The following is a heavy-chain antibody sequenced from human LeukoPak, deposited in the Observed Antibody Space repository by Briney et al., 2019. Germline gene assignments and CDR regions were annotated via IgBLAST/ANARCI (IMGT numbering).Heavy chain of an antibody. CDR1: GFTFSSYA. J-gene: IGHJ4*02. V-gene: IGHV3-30-3*01. D-gene: IGHD4-17*01. CDR2: ISYDGSNK. Sequence: GRSLRLSCAASGFTFSSYAMHWVRQAPGKGLEWVAVISYDGSNKYYADSVKGRFTISRDNSKNTLYLQMNSLRAEDTAVYYCARETGSAVGSTDFDYWGQGTLVTVSS. CDR3: ARETGSAVGSTDFDY.